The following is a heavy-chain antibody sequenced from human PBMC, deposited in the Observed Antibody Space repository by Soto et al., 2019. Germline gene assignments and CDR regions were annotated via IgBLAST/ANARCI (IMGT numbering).Heavy chain of an antibody. D-gene: IGHD6-13*01. Sequence: ASVKVSCKASGYTFTSYGISCVRQAPGQGLEWMGWISAYNGNTNYAQKLQGRVTMTTDTSTSTAYMELRSLRSDDTAVYYCARGEAAAGENWFDPWGQGTLVTVSS. J-gene: IGHJ5*02. CDR1: GYTFTSYG. CDR2: ISAYNGNT. V-gene: IGHV1-18*01. CDR3: ARGEAAAGENWFDP.